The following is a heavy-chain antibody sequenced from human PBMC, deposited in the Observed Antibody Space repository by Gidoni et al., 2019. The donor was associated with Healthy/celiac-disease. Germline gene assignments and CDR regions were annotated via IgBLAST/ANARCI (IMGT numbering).Heavy chain of an antibody. CDR3: ATGLVVAAPVDY. V-gene: IGHV1-24*01. J-gene: IGHJ4*02. CDR2: FDPEDGET. Sequence: QVQLVQSGAEVKKQGAAVKVSGKVSGYTRTELSMHWGRQAPGKGLEGMAGFDPEDGETIYARKFQGRVTMTEDTSTDTAYLELSSLRSEDPAVYYCATGLVVAAPVDYWGQGTLVTVSS. D-gene: IGHD2-15*01. CDR1: GYTRTELS.